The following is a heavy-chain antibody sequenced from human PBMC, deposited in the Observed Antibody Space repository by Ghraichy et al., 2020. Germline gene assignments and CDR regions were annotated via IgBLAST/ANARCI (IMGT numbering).Heavy chain of an antibody. V-gene: IGHV4-34*01. D-gene: IGHD3-3*01. CDR2: INHSGST. Sequence: SETLSLTCAVYGGSFSGYYWSWIRQPPGKGLEWIGEINHSGSTNYNPSLKSRVTISVDTSKNQFSLKLSSVTAADTAVYYCARRGKQRIFGVVTPGWFDPWGQGTLVTVSS. CDR3: ARRGKQRIFGVVTPGWFDP. CDR1: GGSFSGYY. J-gene: IGHJ5*02.